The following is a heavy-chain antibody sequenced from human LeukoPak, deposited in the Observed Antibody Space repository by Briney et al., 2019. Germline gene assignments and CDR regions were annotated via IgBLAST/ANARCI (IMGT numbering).Heavy chain of an antibody. V-gene: IGHV4-61*02. CDR2: IYTSGST. CDR3: ARHGTIFGVVDY. J-gene: IGHJ4*02. Sequence: SQTLSLTCTVSGGSISSGSYYWSWIRQPAGKGLEWIGRIYTSGSTNYNPSLKSRVTMSVDTSKNQFSLKLSSVTAADTAVYYCARHGTIFGVVDYWGQGTLVTVSS. CDR1: GGSISSGSYY. D-gene: IGHD3-3*01.